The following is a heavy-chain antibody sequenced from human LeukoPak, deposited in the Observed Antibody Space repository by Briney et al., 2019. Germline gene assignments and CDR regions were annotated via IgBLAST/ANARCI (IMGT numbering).Heavy chain of an antibody. CDR2: IWYDGSNK. V-gene: IGHV3-33*08. CDR3: ARVRFDP. J-gene: IGHJ5*02. CDR1: GFTFREYC. Sequence: PGRSPRISFAAPGFTFREYCEHRVRPAPRKGLEWVAVIWYDGSNKYYADSVKGRFTISRDNSKNTLYLQMNSLRAEDTAVYYCARVRFDPWGQGTLVTVSS.